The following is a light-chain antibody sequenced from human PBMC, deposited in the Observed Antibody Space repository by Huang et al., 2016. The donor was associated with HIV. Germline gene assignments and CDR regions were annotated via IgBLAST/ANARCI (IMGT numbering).Light chain of an antibody. CDR1: QSLLHSNGYNY. Sequence: DIVMTQSPLSLPVTPGEPASISCRSSQSLLHSNGYNYLDWYLQKPGQSPQLLIYLGSNRASGVPDRFSGSGSGTDVTLKISRVEADDVGVYYCMQALQTPFTFGPGTKVDIK. CDR3: MQALQTPFT. CDR2: LGS. J-gene: IGKJ3*01. V-gene: IGKV2-28*01.